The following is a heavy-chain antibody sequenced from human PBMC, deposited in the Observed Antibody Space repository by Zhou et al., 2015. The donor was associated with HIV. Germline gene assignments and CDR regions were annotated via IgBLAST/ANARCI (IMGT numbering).Heavy chain of an antibody. CDR3: AREAGGWYHLDF. J-gene: IGHJ4*02. V-gene: IGHV1-2*02. CDR1: GYTFTVYH. Sequence: QVQLVQSGAEVKRPGASVRVSCKASGYTFTVYHIHWVRQVPDQGLEWLGWVNPETGATLYEQKFQGRVTMTRDLSITTTYMELSWLRSDDTAVYYCAREAGGWYHLDFWGQGTLVPVSS. D-gene: IGHD6-19*01. CDR2: VNPETGAT.